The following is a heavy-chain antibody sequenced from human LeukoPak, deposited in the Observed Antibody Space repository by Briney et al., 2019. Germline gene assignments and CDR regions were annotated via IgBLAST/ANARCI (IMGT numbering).Heavy chain of an antibody. D-gene: IGHD5-18*01. V-gene: IGHV3-23*01. CDR2: ISGSGGST. J-gene: IGHJ4*02. Sequence: GGSLRLSCAASGFTFSSYAMSWVRQAPGKGLEWVSAISGSGGSTYYADSVKGRFTISRDNSKNTLYLQMNSLRAEDTAVYYCAKRGYSYGFLVYYFDYWGQGTLVTVSS. CDR1: GFTFSSYA. CDR3: AKRGYSYGFLVYYFDY.